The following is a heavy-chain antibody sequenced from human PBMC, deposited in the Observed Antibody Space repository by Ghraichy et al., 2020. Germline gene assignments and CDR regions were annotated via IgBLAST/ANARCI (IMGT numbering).Heavy chain of an antibody. D-gene: IGHD4/OR15-4a*01. CDR1: GFSFSSYW. CDR3: AAGAGY. CDR2: INSDGSIA. V-gene: IGHV3-74*01. J-gene: IGHJ4*02. Sequence: GGSLRLSCAASGFSFSSYWMHWVRQAPGKGLVWVSRINSDGSIATYADSVKGRFTISRDNAKNTLYLQMNSLRAEDTAVYYCAAGAGYWGQGTLVTVSS.